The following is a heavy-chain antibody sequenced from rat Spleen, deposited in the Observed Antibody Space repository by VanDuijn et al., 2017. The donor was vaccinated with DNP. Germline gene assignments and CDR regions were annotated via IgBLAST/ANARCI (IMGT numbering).Heavy chain of an antibody. J-gene: IGHJ3*01. CDR1: GFSLTTYG. CDR2: ISSGGDT. D-gene: IGHD1-6*01. Sequence: QVHLKESGPGLVQPSQTLSLTCTVSGFSLTTYGVAWVRQPPGKGLEWIAAISSGGDTHYNSVIKSRLSISRDISENQVFLKVNSLQTEATATYYCARDAIYVYYGFGPFAYWGQGTLVTVSS. V-gene: IGHV2S12*01. CDR3: ARDAIYVYYGFGPFAY.